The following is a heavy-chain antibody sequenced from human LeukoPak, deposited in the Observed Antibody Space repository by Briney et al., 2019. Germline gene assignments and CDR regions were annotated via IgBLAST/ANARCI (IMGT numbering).Heavy chain of an antibody. Sequence: SETLSLTCAVYGGSFSGYYWSWIRQPPGKGLEWIGEINHSGSTNYSPSLKSRVTISVDTSKNQFSLKLSSVTAADTAVYYCARERLAGNEGWFDPWGQGTLVTVSS. CDR3: ARERLAGNEGWFDP. J-gene: IGHJ5*02. CDR1: GGSFSGYY. D-gene: IGHD6-19*01. CDR2: INHSGST. V-gene: IGHV4-34*01.